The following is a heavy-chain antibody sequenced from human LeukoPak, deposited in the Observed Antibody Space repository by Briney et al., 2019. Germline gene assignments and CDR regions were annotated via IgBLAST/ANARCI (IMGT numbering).Heavy chain of an antibody. CDR3: ARGLSMTSVTYNWFDP. CDR1: GGPFSSYY. J-gene: IGHJ5*02. Sequence: PSETLSLPCTVSGGPFSSYYWRWMPHPPGKALEWIGYISYSGSNNYNPSLKSRVTISVDTSKNQFSLKLSSVTAADTAVYYCARGLSMTSVTYNWFDPWGQGTLVTVSS. CDR2: ISYSGSN. V-gene: IGHV4-59*01. D-gene: IGHD4-17*01.